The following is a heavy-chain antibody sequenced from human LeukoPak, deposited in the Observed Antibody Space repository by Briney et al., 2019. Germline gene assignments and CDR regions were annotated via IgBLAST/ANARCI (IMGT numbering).Heavy chain of an antibody. CDR2: ISAYNGNT. CDR3: ARSIAVAGTVLGWFDP. V-gene: IGHV1-18*01. D-gene: IGHD6-19*01. Sequence: GASVKVSCKASGYTFTSYGISWVRQAPGQGLEWMGWISAYNGNTNYAQKLQGRVTMTTDTSTSTAYMELRSLRSEDTAVYYCARSIAVAGTVLGWFDPWGQGTLVTVSS. J-gene: IGHJ5*02. CDR1: GYTFTSYG.